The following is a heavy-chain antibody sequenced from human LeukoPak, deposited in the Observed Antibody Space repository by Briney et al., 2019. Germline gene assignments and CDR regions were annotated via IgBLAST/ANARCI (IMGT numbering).Heavy chain of an antibody. CDR2: ISYDGSNK. CDR3: ARGRVYYDFWSGYPD. J-gene: IGHJ4*02. V-gene: IGHV3-30*19. D-gene: IGHD3-3*01. Sequence: PGRSLRLSCAASGFTFSSYGMHWVRQAPGKGLEWVAVISYDGSNKYYADSVKGRFTISRDNSKNTLYLQMNSLRAEDTAVYYCARGRVYYDFWSGYPDWGQGTLVTVSS. CDR1: GFTFSSYG.